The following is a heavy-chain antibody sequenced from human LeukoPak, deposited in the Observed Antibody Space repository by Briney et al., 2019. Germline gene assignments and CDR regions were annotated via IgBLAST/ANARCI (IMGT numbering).Heavy chain of an antibody. CDR3: ARDLTELDYFDY. D-gene: IGHD1-14*01. CDR2: ISAYNGNT. J-gene: IGHJ4*02. CDR1: GYTFTSYG. V-gene: IGHV1-18*01. Sequence: ASVKVSCKASGYTFTSYGISRVRQAPGQGLEWMGWISAYNGNTNYAQKLQGRVTMTTDTSTSTAYMELRSLRSDDTAVYYCARDLTELDYFDYWGQGTLVTVSS.